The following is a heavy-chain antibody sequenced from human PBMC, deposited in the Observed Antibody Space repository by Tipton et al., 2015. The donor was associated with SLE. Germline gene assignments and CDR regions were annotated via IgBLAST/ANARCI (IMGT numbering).Heavy chain of an antibody. V-gene: IGHV4-59*08. D-gene: IGHD6-13*01. CDR3: ARLPYPGIAAAGQQFDY. J-gene: IGHJ4*02. CDR1: GASITTYY. CDR2: IYYTGSS. Sequence: TLSLTCTVSGASITTYYWSWIRQPPGKRLEWIGYIYYTGSSHYNPSLKSRVTISVDTSKNQFSLKLSSVTAADTAVYYCARLPYPGIAAAGQQFDYWGQGTLVTVSS.